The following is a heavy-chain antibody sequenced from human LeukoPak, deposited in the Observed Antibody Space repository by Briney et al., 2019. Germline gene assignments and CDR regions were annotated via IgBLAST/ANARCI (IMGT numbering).Heavy chain of an antibody. J-gene: IGHJ4*02. CDR2: IYWDDDK. D-gene: IGHD3-3*01. CDR1: GFSLSTSGVG. CDR3: AHRQSGGGGDYFDY. Sequence: SGPTLVKPTQTLALTCTFSGFSLSTSGVGVGWIRQPPGKALEWLALIYWDDDKRYSPSLKSRLTINKDTSKNQVVLTMTNMDPVDTATYYCAHRQSGGGGDYFDYWGQGTLVTVSS. V-gene: IGHV2-5*02.